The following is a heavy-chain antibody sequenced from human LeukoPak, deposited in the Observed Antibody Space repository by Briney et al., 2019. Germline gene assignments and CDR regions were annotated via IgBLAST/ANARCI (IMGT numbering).Heavy chain of an antibody. CDR2: IYYSGST. CDR1: GGSIRSSSYY. J-gene: IGHJ4*02. CDR3: AWTGILGGTNIDD. D-gene: IGHD1-26*01. Sequence: SETLCLTCTVSGGSIRSSSYYWGWIRQPPGKGLEWIGSIYYSGSTYYNPSLKSRVTISVDKSKNQFSLKLTSVTAAVTAVYYCAWTGILGGTNIDDWGQGTLVTVSS. V-gene: IGHV4-39*07.